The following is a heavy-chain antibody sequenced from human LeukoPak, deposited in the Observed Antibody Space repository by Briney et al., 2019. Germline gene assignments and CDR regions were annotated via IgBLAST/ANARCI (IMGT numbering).Heavy chain of an antibody. J-gene: IGHJ4*02. CDR1: GGSISSYY. D-gene: IGHD3-9*01. CDR2: IYYSGST. V-gene: IGHV4-59*08. CDR3: ARRVTYYDILTGYSYYFDY. Sequence: SETLSLTCTVSGGSISSYYWSWIRQPPGKGLEWIGYIYYSGSTNYNPSLKSRVTISVDTSKNQFSLKLSSVTAADTAVYYCARRVTYYDILTGYSYYFDYWGQGTLVTVSS.